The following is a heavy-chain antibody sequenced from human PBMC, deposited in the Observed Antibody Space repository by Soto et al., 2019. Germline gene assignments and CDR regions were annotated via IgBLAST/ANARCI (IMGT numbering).Heavy chain of an antibody. CDR2: INPSSGST. Sequence: QVQVVQSGAEVKKPGASVKISCKASGYTFTDYYIHWVRQAPGQGLEWMGRINPSSGSTAKAQKFQGRITMTGDTSTSTAYMELSSLRSEDTALYYCTRGRQYYQDAMEVWGQGTAVTVSS. CDR1: GYTFTDYY. CDR3: TRGRQYYQDAMEV. V-gene: IGHV1-46*03. J-gene: IGHJ6*02.